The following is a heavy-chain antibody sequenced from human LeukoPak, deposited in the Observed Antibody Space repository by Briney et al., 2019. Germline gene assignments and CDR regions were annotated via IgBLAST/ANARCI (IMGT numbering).Heavy chain of an antibody. CDR3: ATNAPLGDLSLNL. J-gene: IGHJ5*02. Sequence: PSETLSVTCTVFGGSITSHYWSWIRQPPGKGLEYIGYISYIGTTTYTPSLKSRVTISVDTSKSRFSLRLTSVTAADTAVYYCATNAPLGDLSLNLWGQGTLVAVSS. CDR1: GGSITSHY. V-gene: IGHV4-59*11. CDR2: ISYIGTT. D-gene: IGHD3-16*02.